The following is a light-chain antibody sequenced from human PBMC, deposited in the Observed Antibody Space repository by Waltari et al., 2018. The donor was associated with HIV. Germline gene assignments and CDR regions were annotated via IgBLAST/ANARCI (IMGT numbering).Light chain of an antibody. Sequence: SALTQPASVSGSPGQSITIPCPGTTSHVGDYNSVSWYQQHPGKAPKLMIYEVSNRPSGVSNRFSGSKSGNTASLTISGLQAEDEADYYCSSYTSSSTRVFGGGTNLTVL. CDR1: TSHVGDYNS. CDR3: SSYTSSSTRV. CDR2: EVS. V-gene: IGLV2-14*01. J-gene: IGLJ3*02.